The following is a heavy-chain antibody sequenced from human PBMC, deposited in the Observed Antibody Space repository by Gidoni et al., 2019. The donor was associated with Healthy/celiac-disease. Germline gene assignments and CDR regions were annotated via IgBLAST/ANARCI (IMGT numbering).Heavy chain of an antibody. V-gene: IGHV3-43*02. J-gene: IGHJ4*02. CDR1: GFTHADHA. CDR2: ISGDGGST. D-gene: IGHD5-12*01. Sequence: EVQLVESGGGVVQTGGSLRLSCAASGFTHADHATHWVRQAPGKGLEWVSRISGDGGSTYYADSVKGRFTISRDNSKNSLYLQMNSLRTEDTALYYCAKDIFGGGYSGYGPTQYYFDYWGQGTLVTVSS. CDR3: AKDIFGGGYSGYGPTQYYFDY.